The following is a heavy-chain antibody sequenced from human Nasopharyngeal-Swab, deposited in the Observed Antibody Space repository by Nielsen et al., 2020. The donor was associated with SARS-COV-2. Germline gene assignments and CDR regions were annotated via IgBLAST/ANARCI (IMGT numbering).Heavy chain of an antibody. CDR2: MNPNSGNT. CDR3: ARGLIVATIFHYYYYMDV. Sequence: ASVKVSCKASGYTFATYGINWVRQATGQGLEWMGWMNPNSGNTGYAQKFQGRVTMTRNTSISTVYMELSSLRSEDTAVYYCARGLIVATIFHYYYYMDVWGKGTTVTVSS. D-gene: IGHD5-12*01. V-gene: IGHV1-8*01. J-gene: IGHJ6*03. CDR1: GYTFATYG.